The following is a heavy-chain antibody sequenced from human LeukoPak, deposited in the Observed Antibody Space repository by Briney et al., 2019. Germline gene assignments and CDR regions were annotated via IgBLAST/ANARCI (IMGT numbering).Heavy chain of an antibody. CDR2: ISSSSSYI. CDR3: ARELELGSYYYYYYMDV. Sequence: GGSLRLSCAASGFTFSSYSMNWVRQAPGKGLEWVSSISSSSSYIYYADSVKGRFTISRDNAKNSLYLQMNSLRAEDTAVYYCARELELGSYYYYYYMDVWGKGTTVTVSS. J-gene: IGHJ6*03. D-gene: IGHD1-7*01. CDR1: GFTFSSYS. V-gene: IGHV3-21*01.